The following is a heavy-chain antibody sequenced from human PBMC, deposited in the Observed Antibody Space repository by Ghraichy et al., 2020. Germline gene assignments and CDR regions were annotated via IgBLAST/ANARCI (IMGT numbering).Heavy chain of an antibody. V-gene: IGHV4-34*01. D-gene: IGHD6-13*01. J-gene: IGHJ4*02. CDR3: ASPPYRSSGKY. CDR2: INHSGST. CDR1: GGSLSDFY. Sequence: SQTLSLTCGVFGGSLSDFYWSWIRQPPGKGLEWIGEINHSGSTNYNPSLKSRVTISVDTSKNQFSLKLSSVTAADTAVYYCASPPYRSSGKYWGQGTLVTVSS.